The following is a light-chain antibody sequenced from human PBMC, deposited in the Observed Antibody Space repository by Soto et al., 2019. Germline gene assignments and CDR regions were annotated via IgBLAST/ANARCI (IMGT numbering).Light chain of an antibody. CDR2: GAS. CDR3: QQYGSSPPYT. CDR1: QSVRNNY. Sequence: EIVLTQSPGTLSLSPGERATLSCRASQSVRNNYLAWYQQKPGQAPRLLVYGASSRATGIPYRFSCSGSGTHFTLTISRLEPEDFAVYFCQQYGSSPPYTFGQGTKLEIK. J-gene: IGKJ2*01. V-gene: IGKV3-20*01.